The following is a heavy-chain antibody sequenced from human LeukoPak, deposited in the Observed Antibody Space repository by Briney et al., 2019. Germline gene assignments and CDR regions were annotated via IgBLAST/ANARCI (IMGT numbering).Heavy chain of an antibody. D-gene: IGHD6-13*01. J-gene: IGHJ5*02. V-gene: IGHV1-18*04. CDR2: ISAYNGNT. CDR3: ARVRRLAAAGTLSLDP. Sequence: ASVTVSYKASGYTFTSYGISWVRQAPGQGLEWMGWISAYNGNTNYAQKLQGRVTMTTDTSTSTAYMELRSLRSDDTAVYYCARVRRLAAAGTLSLDPWGQGTLVTVSS. CDR1: GYTFTSYG.